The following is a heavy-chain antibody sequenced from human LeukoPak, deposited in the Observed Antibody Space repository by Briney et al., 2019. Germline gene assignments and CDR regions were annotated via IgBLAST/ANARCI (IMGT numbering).Heavy chain of an antibody. V-gene: IGHV3-21*01. CDR1: GFTFSSYA. Sequence: PGGSLRLSCAASGFTFSSYAMNWVRQAPGKGLEWVSSISSSSSYIYYADSVKGRFTISRDNAKNSLYLQMNSLRAEDTAVYYCARERNYYGSGSPLDYRGQGTLVTVSS. CDR3: ARERNYYGSGSPLDY. D-gene: IGHD3-10*01. CDR2: ISSSSSYI. J-gene: IGHJ4*02.